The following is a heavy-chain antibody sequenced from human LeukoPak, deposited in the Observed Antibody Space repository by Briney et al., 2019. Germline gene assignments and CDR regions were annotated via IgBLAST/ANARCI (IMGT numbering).Heavy chain of an antibody. J-gene: IGHJ6*02. D-gene: IGHD2-2*01. CDR2: IDRSGDTV. Sequence: PGGSLRLSCAASGFTFSDYYMTWIRQAPGKGLDWVSYIDRSGDTVFYADSVKGRFTMSRDNAKNSLHLQMNSLRPEDSAVYYCGLSSICPSYYYGIDVWGQGTTVSVSS. V-gene: IGHV3-11*01. CDR3: GLSSICPSYYYGIDV. CDR1: GFTFSDYY.